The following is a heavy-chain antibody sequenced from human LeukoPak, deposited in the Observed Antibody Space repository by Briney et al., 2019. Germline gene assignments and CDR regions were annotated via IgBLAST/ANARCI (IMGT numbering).Heavy chain of an antibody. V-gene: IGHV3-30*03. Sequence: GGSLRLSCAASGFSFSSYGMRWVRQAPGKGLEWVAVISYDGRNKYYADSVKGRFTISRDTSKNTLYLQMNSLRAEDTAVYYCASEDGHNPNLGFDYWGQGTLVTVSS. J-gene: IGHJ4*02. CDR2: ISYDGRNK. D-gene: IGHD5-24*01. CDR3: ASEDGHNPNLGFDY. CDR1: GFSFSSYG.